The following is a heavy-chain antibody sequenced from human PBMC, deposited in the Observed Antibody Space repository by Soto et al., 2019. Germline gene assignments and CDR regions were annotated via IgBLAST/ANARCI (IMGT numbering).Heavy chain of an antibody. V-gene: IGHV1-69*02. CDR3: ARVPPYYYASSGFYGFDY. Sequence: SVKVSCKASGGTFSSYTISWVRQAPGQGLEWMGRIIPILGIANYAQKFQGRVTITADKSTSTAYMELSSLRSEDTAVYYCARVPPYYYASSGFYGFDYWGQGTLVTVSS. D-gene: IGHD3-22*01. CDR2: IIPILGIA. J-gene: IGHJ4*02. CDR1: GGTFSSYT.